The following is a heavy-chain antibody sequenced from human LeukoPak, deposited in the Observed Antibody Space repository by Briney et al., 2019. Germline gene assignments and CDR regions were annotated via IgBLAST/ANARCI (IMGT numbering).Heavy chain of an antibody. CDR3: ARVKAPSARYCSSTSCYLHDAFDI. J-gene: IGHJ3*02. Sequence: ASVKVSCKASGYTFTSYYMHWVRQPPGQGLEWMGIINLIGGSTSYAQKFQGRVTMTRDMSTSTVYMELSSLRSEDTAVYYCARVKAPSARYCSSTSCYLHDAFDIWGQGTMVTVSS. D-gene: IGHD2-2*01. CDR2: INLIGGST. CDR1: GYTFTSYY. V-gene: IGHV1-46*01.